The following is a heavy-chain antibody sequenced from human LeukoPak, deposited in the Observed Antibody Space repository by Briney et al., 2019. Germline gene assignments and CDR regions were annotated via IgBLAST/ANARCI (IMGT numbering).Heavy chain of an antibody. Sequence: PGGSLRLSCGASGFTFSSYGMHWVRQAPGKGLEWVAFIQYDGSGKYYADSTKGRFTISRDNSKNTLFLQMNSLRGEGTAVYYCVKGSSWHFDYWGQGTLVTVSS. CDR2: IQYDGSGK. V-gene: IGHV3-30*02. CDR3: VKGSSWHFDY. D-gene: IGHD6-13*01. J-gene: IGHJ4*02. CDR1: GFTFSSYG.